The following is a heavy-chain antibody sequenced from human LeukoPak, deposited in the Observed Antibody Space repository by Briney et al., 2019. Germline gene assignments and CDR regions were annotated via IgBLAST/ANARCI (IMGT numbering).Heavy chain of an antibody. D-gene: IGHD3-16*01. CDR1: GFTFSSYS. CDR3: ARGGANNWFDP. Sequence: GGSLRLSCAASGFTFSSYSMNWVRQAPGKGLEWVSSISSSSYIYYADSVKGRFTISRDNAKNSLYLQMNSLRAEDTAVYYCARGGANNWFDPWGQGTLVTVSS. J-gene: IGHJ5*02. V-gene: IGHV3-21*01. CDR2: ISSSSYI.